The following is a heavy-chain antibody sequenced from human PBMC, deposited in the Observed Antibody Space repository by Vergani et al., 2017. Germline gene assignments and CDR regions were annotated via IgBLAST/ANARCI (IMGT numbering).Heavy chain of an antibody. J-gene: IGHJ4*02. V-gene: IGHV4-59*12. CDR3: ARGTWGTIFGVVIRGFDY. CDR1: GGSISSYY. D-gene: IGHD3-3*01. Sequence: QVQLQESGPGLVKPPETLSLTCTVSGGSISSYYWSWIRQPPGKGLEWIGSIYYSGSTYYNPSLKSRVTISVDTSKNQFSLKLSSVTAADTAVYYCARGTWGTIFGVVIRGFDYWGQGTLVTVSS. CDR2: IYYSGST.